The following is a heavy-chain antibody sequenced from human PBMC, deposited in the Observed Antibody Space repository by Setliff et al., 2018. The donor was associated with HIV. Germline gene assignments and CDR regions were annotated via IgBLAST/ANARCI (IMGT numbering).Heavy chain of an antibody. CDR2: IGHNGNT. D-gene: IGHD3-10*01. CDR1: GDSFSEFY. J-gene: IGHJ5*02. CDR3: ARGEAFAEIFLKNWFDP. V-gene: IGHV4-34*01. Sequence: SETLSLTCAVYGDSFSEFYWNWIRQPPGKGLEWIGKIGHNGNTYYSPPLKSRVTLSVDTSKNQISLNVRSVTAADTAVYYCARGEAFAEIFLKNWFDPWGQGTPVTVSS.